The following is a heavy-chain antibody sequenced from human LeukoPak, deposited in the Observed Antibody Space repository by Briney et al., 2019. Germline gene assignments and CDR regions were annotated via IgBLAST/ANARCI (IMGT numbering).Heavy chain of an antibody. CDR1: GYIFTNHD. J-gene: IGHJ5*02. D-gene: IGHD3-3*01. CDR3: ARGDAIFGVVITRWFDP. CDR2: INPNTGNT. Sequence: ASVKVSCKASGYIFTNHDINWVRQASGQGLEWMGWINPNTGNTGYAQKFQGRVTMTRDTSISTAYMELSRLRSDDTAVYYCARGDAIFGVVITRWFDPWGQGTLVTVSS. V-gene: IGHV1-8*01.